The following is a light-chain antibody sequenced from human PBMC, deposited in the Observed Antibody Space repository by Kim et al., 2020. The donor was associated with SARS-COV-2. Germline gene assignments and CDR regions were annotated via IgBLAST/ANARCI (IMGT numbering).Light chain of an antibody. CDR2: AAS. J-gene: IGKJ4*01. CDR3: QRLNLYPHI. V-gene: IGKV1-9*01. Sequence: DIQLTQSPSFLSASVGDRVTITCRASQDIGDFLAWYQQKPGQAPQLLIHAASTLQTGVPSRFRGSMSGTQFTLIISSLQPEDFATYYCQRLNLYPHIFGGGTEVAIK. CDR1: QDIGDF.